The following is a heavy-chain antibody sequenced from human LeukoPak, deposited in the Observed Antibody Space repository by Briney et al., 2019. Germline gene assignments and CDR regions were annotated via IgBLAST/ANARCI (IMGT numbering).Heavy chain of an antibody. CDR3: ARDPMSNGYYYYYMDV. Sequence: GGSLRLSCAASGFSFSSYAMHWVRQAPGKGLEYVSGISANGGSTYYANSVKGRFTISRDNSKNTLYLQMGSLRAEDMAVYYCARDPMSNGYYYYYMDVWGKGTTVTVSS. CDR1: GFSFSSYA. CDR2: ISANGGST. V-gene: IGHV3-64*01. J-gene: IGHJ6*03. D-gene: IGHD3-22*01.